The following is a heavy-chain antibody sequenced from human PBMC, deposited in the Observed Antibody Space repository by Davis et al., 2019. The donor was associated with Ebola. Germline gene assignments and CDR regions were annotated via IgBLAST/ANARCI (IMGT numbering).Heavy chain of an antibody. D-gene: IGHD1-26*01. CDR1: GNTFSAYY. CDR2: INPNNGVT. J-gene: IGHJ4*02. Sequence: ASVKVSCKASGNTFSAYYWNWVRQAPGQGLEWMGWINPNNGVTDYAEKFQGRVTVTRDTSISTAYMELSRLTSDDTAVYYCARDKPSGSYSSDYWGQGTLVTVSS. CDR3: ARDKPSGSYSSDY. V-gene: IGHV1-2*02.